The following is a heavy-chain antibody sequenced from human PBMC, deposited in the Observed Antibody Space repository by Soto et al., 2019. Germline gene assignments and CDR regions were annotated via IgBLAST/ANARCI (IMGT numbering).Heavy chain of an antibody. D-gene: IGHD6-19*01. J-gene: IGHJ5*02. V-gene: IGHV3-9*01. CDR3: AKANGISLSSHGDWFDP. Sequence: ELQMVESGGGLVQPGRSLRLSCAASGFTFDDYAMHWVRQAPGKGLEWVSGIAWDSNKKYYADSVKGRFTISRDNAKNSLYLLMDSLRPEDTAFYNCAKANGISLSSHGDWFDPWGQRTLVTVSS. CDR2: IAWDSNKK. CDR1: GFTFDDYA.